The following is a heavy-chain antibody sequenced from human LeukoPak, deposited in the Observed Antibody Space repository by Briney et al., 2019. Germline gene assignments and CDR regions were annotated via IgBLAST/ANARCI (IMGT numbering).Heavy chain of an antibody. CDR2: INPNSGGT. V-gene: IGHV1-2*02. CDR3: AREPGSSRWYAFNI. Sequence: ASVKVSCKASGYTFIDYYMYWVRQAPGQGLEWMGWINPNSGGTNYAQKFQGRVTMTRDTSISTAYMELSRLRSDDTAVYYCAREPGSSRWYAFNIWGQGTMVTVSS. D-gene: IGHD6-13*01. J-gene: IGHJ3*02. CDR1: GYTFIDYY.